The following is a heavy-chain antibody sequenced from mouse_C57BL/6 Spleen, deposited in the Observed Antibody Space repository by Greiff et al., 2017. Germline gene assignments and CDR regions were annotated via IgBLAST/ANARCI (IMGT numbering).Heavy chain of an antibody. CDR1: GYTFTSYW. CDR2: IDPSDGNT. J-gene: IGHJ4*01. CDR3: ARIYSNDSYELDY. Sequence: QVQLQQPGAELVMPGASVKLSCKASGYTFTSYWMHWVKQRPGQGLEWIGEIDPSDGNTNYNQKFKGKATVTVDKSSSTAYMQLSSLTSEDSAVXYCARIYSNDSYELDYWGQGTTVTVSS. D-gene: IGHD2-5*01. V-gene: IGHV1-69*01.